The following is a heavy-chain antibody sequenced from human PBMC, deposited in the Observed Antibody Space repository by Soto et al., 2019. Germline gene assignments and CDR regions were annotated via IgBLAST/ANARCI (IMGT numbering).Heavy chain of an antibody. J-gene: IGHJ4*02. V-gene: IGHV4-34*12. CDR3: ARPHYDSNTFYSFFDY. CDR2: IFHGGST. D-gene: IGHD3-22*01. CDR1: DESFSGYY. Sequence: SETLSLTCAVYDESFSGYYWSWIRQPPGKGLEWIGEIFHGGSTDYSPSLKSRVTISVDTSKNQLSLELSSVTAADTAVYYCARPHYDSNTFYSFFDYWGQGTQVTVSS.